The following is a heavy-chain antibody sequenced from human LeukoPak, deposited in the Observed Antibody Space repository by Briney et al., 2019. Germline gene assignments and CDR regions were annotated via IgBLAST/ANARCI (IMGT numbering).Heavy chain of an antibody. CDR1: GFTFSGYG. CDR3: AAINIAQLPIRVH. CDR2: IRYDGSDK. J-gene: IGHJ4*02. V-gene: IGHV3-30*02. D-gene: IGHD5-24*01. Sequence: GGSLRLSCAASGFTFSGYGMHWLRQAPGKGLEWVSFIRYDGSDKYYADSVKGRFTISRDNSKNTLYLQMNSLRVEDTAVYYCAAINIAQLPIRVHWGQGTLVTVSS.